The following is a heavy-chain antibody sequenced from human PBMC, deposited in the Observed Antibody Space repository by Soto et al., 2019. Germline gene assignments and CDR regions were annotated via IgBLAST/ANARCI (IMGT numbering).Heavy chain of an antibody. CDR2: ISGSGGST. CDR3: AKDLIAVAGTVYGMDV. V-gene: IGHV3-23*01. CDR1: GFTFSSYA. J-gene: IGHJ6*02. D-gene: IGHD6-19*01. Sequence: EVQLLESGGGLVQPGGSLRLSCAASGFTFSSYAMSWVRQAPGKGLEWVSAISGSGGSTYYADSVKGRFTISRDNSKNTLYLQMNSLRAEDTAVYYCAKDLIAVAGTVYGMDVWGQGTTVTVSS.